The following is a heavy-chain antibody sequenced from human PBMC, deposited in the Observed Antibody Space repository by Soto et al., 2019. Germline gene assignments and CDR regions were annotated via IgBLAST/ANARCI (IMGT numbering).Heavy chain of an antibody. Sequence: ASVKVSCKASGGTFSSDAISWVRQAPGQGLEWMGGIIPIFGTANYAQKFQGRVTITADESTSTAYMELSSLRSEDTAVYYCASHSGSYFVDAFDIWGQGTMVTVSS. CDR2: IIPIFGTA. J-gene: IGHJ3*02. CDR3: ASHSGSYFVDAFDI. V-gene: IGHV1-69*13. D-gene: IGHD1-26*01. CDR1: GGTFSSDA.